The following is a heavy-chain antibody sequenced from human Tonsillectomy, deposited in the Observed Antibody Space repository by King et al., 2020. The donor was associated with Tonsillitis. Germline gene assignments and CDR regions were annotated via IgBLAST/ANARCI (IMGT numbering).Heavy chain of an antibody. D-gene: IGHD1-26*01. CDR1: RGSISNYY. J-gene: IGHJ4*02. CDR2: IYSSLST. V-gene: IGHV4-59*01. Sequence: VQLQESGPGLVKASETLSLTCSVSRGSISNYYWSWIRQPPGKGLECIGYIYSSLSTNYNPSLKSRVTISVDPSKNQFSLKLTSVTAADTAVYYCARDHSGSYLDYFDSWGQGTLVTVSS. CDR3: ARDHSGSYLDYFDS.